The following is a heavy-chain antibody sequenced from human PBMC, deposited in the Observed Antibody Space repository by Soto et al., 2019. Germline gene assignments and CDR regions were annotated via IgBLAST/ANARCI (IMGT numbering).Heavy chain of an antibody. V-gene: IGHV4-59*08. CDR1: GGSISSYS. CDR3: ARLDKYYQSLAP. CDR2: IYYSGST. J-gene: IGHJ5*02. D-gene: IGHD2-2*01. Sequence: PSETLSLTCTVSGGSISSYSWTWIRQPPGKGLEWIGYIYYSGSTNYNPSLKSRVTVSVDTSKNQFSLKLTSVTAADTAVYYCARLDKYYQSLAPWGPGNLVT.